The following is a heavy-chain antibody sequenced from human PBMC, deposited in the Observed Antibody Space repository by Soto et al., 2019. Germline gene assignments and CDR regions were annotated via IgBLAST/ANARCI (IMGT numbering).Heavy chain of an antibody. CDR1: GFTFSSYG. J-gene: IGHJ6*02. CDR3: AKDLYFVAAAGLWYYYYGMDV. CDR2: ISYDGSNK. D-gene: IGHD6-13*01. V-gene: IGHV3-30*18. Sequence: QVQLVESGGGVVQPGRSLRLSCAASGFTFSSYGMHWVRQAPGKGLEWVAVISYDGSNKYYADSVKGRFTISRDNSKNTLYLQMNSLRAEDTAVYYCAKDLYFVAAAGLWYYYYGMDVWGQGTTVTVSS.